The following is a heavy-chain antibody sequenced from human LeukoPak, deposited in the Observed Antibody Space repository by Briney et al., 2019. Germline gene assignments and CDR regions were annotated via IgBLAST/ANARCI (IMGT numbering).Heavy chain of an antibody. J-gene: IGHJ4*02. Sequence: SGGSLRLSCAASGFTFSDYYMSWIRQAPGKGLEWVSYISSSGSTIYYADSVKGRFTISRDNAKNSLYLQMNSLRAEDTVVYYCARDYYDSSGYYFFDYWGQGTLVTVSS. D-gene: IGHD3-22*01. CDR2: ISSSGSTI. CDR3: ARDYYDSSGYYFFDY. V-gene: IGHV3-11*01. CDR1: GFTFSDYY.